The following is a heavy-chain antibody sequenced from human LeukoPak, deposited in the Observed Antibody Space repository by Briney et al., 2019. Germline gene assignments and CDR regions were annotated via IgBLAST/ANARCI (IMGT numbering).Heavy chain of an antibody. CDR1: GFTFSSYG. CDR3: AKSHCSGGSCYWGYYYYYGMDV. CDR2: ISYDGSNK. V-gene: IGHV3-30*18. D-gene: IGHD2-15*01. J-gene: IGHJ6*04. Sequence: GRSLILSCAASGFTFSSYGMHWVRQAPGKGLEWVAVISYDGSNKYYADSVKGRFTISRDNSKNTLYLQMNSLRAEDTAVYYCAKSHCSGGSCYWGYYYYYGMDVWGKGTTVTVSS.